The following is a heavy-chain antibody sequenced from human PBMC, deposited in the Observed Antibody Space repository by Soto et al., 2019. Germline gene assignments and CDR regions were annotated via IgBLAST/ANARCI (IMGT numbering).Heavy chain of an antibody. V-gene: IGHV4-38-2*01. CDR2: IYHTGNT. D-gene: IGHD3-22*01. Sequence: SETLSLTCAVSGYSISRGFYWGWIRQSPGKGLEWIGSIYHTGNTYYNASLRSRVTISVDTSKNQFSLKLTSVTAADTAVYYCARNKMYYDNSGNYSLAGFDIWGQGTIVTVSS. CDR1: GYSISRGFY. J-gene: IGHJ3*02. CDR3: ARNKMYYDNSGNYSLAGFDI.